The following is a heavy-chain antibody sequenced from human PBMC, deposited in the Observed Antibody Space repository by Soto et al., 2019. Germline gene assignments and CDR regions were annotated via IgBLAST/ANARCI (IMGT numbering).Heavy chain of an antibody. CDR3: GREYFDSRGTPPGD. CDR2: INPGGGYT. D-gene: IGHD3-22*01. J-gene: IGHJ4*02. Sequence: ASVKVSCKTSGYTFTHYYMHWVRLAPGQGLERMGVINPGGGYTTYAQKFQGRVTMTRDTSTSTVYMELSSLKSEDTAVYYCGREYFDSRGTPPGDWGQGTLVTVSS. CDR1: GYTFTHYY. V-gene: IGHV1-46*01.